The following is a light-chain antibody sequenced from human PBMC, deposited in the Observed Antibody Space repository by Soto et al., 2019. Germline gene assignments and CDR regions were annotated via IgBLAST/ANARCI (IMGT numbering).Light chain of an antibody. Sequence: QSVLTQPPSASGSLGQSVTISCTGTSSDVGAYNYVSWYQQHPGKAPKLMIYEVTRRPSGVPDRFSGSKSGNTASLNVSGLQADDEADYYCCSYADNTDYVFGTGTKVTVL. CDR1: SSDVGAYNY. CDR2: EVT. V-gene: IGLV2-8*01. J-gene: IGLJ1*01. CDR3: CSYADNTDYV.